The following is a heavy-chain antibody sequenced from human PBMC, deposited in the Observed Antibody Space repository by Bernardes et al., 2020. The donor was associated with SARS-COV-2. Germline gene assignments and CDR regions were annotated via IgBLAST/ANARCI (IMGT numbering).Heavy chain of an antibody. V-gene: IGHV3-9*01. Sequence: GGSLRLSCAAYGFKFDDYAMHWVRQAPGKGLEWVSGVSWNGGYIGYADSVKGRFTISRENGKNSLYLQMRNLRAEDTALYYYAKDMDWNMGNAFDIWGQGTMVTVSS. D-gene: IGHD1-1*01. CDR2: VSWNGGYI. CDR3: AKDMDWNMGNAFDI. CDR1: GFKFDDYA. J-gene: IGHJ3*02.